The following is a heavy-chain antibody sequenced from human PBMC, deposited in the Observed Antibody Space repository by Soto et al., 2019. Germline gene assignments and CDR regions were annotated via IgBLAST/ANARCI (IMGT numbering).Heavy chain of an antibody. Sequence: QVQLVESGGGLAKSGGSLRLSCAVSGFTFSDYYMTWIRQAPGKGLEWVSYISSSTSHTNYADSVKGRFTISRDNAKNSLFLQMNSLRAEDTAVYYCARGRGAAADYFDFWGQGTLVTVSS. V-gene: IGHV3-11*05. CDR1: GFTFSDYY. J-gene: IGHJ4*02. CDR2: ISSSTSHT. CDR3: ARGRGAAADYFDF. D-gene: IGHD6-13*01.